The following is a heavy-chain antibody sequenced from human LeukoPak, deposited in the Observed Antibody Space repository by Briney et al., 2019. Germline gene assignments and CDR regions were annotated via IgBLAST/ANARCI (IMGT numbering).Heavy chain of an antibody. D-gene: IGHD3-22*01. Sequence: PSETLSLTCTVSGGSISSHYWSWIRQPPGKGLEWIGYIYYSGSTNYNPSLKSRVTISVDTSMNHFSLKLSSLSAADTAVYYCARGSGYYCDYWGQGTLVTVSS. CDR1: GGSISSHY. J-gene: IGHJ4*02. V-gene: IGHV4-59*11. CDR3: ARGSGYYCDY. CDR2: IYYSGST.